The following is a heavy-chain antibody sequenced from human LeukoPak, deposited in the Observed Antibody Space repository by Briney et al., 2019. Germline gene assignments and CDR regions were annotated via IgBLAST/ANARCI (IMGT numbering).Heavy chain of an antibody. Sequence: ASVKVSCKASGYTFTSYGISWVRQAPGQGLEWMGWISACNGNTNYAQKLQGRVTMTTDTSTSTAYMELRSLRSDATAVYYCARVSLGGWYFDLWGRGTLVTVSS. V-gene: IGHV1-18*01. D-gene: IGHD4-23*01. CDR2: ISACNGNT. J-gene: IGHJ2*01. CDR1: GYTFTSYG. CDR3: ARVSLGGWYFDL.